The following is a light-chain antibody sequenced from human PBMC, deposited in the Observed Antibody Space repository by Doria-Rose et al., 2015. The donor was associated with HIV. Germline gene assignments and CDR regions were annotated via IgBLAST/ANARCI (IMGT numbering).Light chain of an antibody. Sequence: PSSFSASTGGRVTITCRASQGISSYLAWYQQKPGKAPNLLIYAASTLQSGVPSRFGGSGSGADFTLTISCLQSEDFATYYCQQYYSYPRAFGQGTRLEIK. V-gene: IGKV1-8*01. CDR1: QGISSY. CDR2: AAS. J-gene: IGKJ5*01. CDR3: QQYYSYPRA.